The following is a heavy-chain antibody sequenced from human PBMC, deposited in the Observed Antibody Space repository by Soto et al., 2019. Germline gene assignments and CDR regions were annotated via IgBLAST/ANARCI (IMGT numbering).Heavy chain of an antibody. CDR3: ARDHYGSGSPPGY. CDR1: GFTFSNFG. D-gene: IGHD3-10*01. V-gene: IGHV3-21*01. J-gene: IGHJ4*02. Sequence: EVQLVESGGGLVKPGGSLRLSCEASGFTFSNFGMHWVRQAPGKGLEWVSFISSSSSDIYYADSLKGRFTISRDNAKXSLYLQXSXXXXXXTALYYCARDHYGSGSPPGYWGQGILVTVSS. CDR2: ISSSSSDI.